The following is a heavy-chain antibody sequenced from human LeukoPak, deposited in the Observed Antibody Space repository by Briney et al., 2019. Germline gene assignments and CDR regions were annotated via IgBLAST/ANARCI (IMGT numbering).Heavy chain of an antibody. V-gene: IGHV3-9*01. CDR1: GFIFDDFA. CDR3: AKDIEAIGRNLDY. CDR2: ISWDSGTI. D-gene: IGHD1-26*01. Sequence: GGSLRLSCAASGFIFDDFAMDWVRQGPGQGLEWGLRISWDSGTIDYADSVRGRFTVSRDNAKNSLYPQMNSLRPEDTAFYYCAKDIEAIGRNLDYWGQGTLVTVSS. J-gene: IGHJ4*02.